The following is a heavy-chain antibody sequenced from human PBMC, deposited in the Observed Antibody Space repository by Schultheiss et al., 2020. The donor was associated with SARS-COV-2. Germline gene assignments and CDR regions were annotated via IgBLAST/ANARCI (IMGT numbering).Heavy chain of an antibody. CDR1: GGSISSYY. J-gene: IGHJ1*01. CDR3: ASGITIFGVVKQYFQH. D-gene: IGHD3-3*01. Sequence: SETLSLTCTVSGGSISSYYWSWIRQPPGKGLEWIGYIYYSGSTYYNPSLKSRVTISVDTSKNQFSLKLSSVTAADTAVYYCASGITIFGVVKQYFQHWGQGTLVTVAS. V-gene: IGHV4-59*12. CDR2: IYYSGST.